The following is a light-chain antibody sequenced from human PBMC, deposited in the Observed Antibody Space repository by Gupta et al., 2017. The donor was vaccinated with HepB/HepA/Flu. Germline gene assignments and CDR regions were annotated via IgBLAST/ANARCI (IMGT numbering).Light chain of an antibody. CDR3: QQRNNWPLT. J-gene: IGKJ4*02. CDR2: DAS. CDR1: QSVNSY. V-gene: IGKV3-11*01. Sequence: IVLPQSPATLSLSPGERATLSCRASQSVNSYLAWYQQKLGQAPRLLIYDASNRATGIPARFSGSGSGTDFTLTISSLEPEDVAIYYCQQRNNWPLTFGGGTKVEIK.